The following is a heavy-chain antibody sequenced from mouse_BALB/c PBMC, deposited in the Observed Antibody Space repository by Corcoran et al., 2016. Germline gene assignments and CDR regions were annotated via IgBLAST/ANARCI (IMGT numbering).Heavy chain of an antibody. CDR3: ARWDLYCDV. V-gene: IGHV14-3*02. Sequence: EVQLKQSGAELVKPGDSVKLSCTASGFTIKDTYMHWVKQRPEQGLEWIGRLDPANGNTKYDPKFQGQATITADTSSNTAYLQLSSLTSEDTAVYYCARWDLYCDVWGAGTTVTVSS. CDR2: LDPANGNT. J-gene: IGHJ1*01. CDR1: GFTIKDTY.